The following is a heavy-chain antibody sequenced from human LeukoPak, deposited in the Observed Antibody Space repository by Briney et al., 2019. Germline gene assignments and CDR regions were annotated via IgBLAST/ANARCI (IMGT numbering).Heavy chain of an antibody. D-gene: IGHD3-10*01. V-gene: IGHV3-30*02. J-gene: IGHJ4*02. CDR3: AKSIWVAATSSWFCLDY. CDR2: IHYDGSKN. CDR1: GFTFSGYG. Sequence: GGSLRLSCAASGFTFSGYGMHWVRQAPGKGLERVAFIHYDGSKNYYADSVKGRFTISRDNSRNTLYLQMNSLRPEDTAVYYCAKSIWVAATSSWFCLDYWGQGTLVTVSS.